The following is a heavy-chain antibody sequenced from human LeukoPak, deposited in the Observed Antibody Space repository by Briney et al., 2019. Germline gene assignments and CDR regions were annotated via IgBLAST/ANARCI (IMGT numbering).Heavy chain of an antibody. CDR2: IYSGGFT. Sequence: GGSLRLSCAASGFTVSSNYMSWVRQAPGKGLEWVSVIYSGGFTYYADSVKGRFTISRDNSKNTLYLQMNSLGAEDTAVYYCVRANGYCSGGSCPGYWGQGTLVTVSS. V-gene: IGHV3-66*01. J-gene: IGHJ4*02. CDR3: VRANGYCSGGSCPGY. CDR1: GFTVSSNY. D-gene: IGHD2-15*01.